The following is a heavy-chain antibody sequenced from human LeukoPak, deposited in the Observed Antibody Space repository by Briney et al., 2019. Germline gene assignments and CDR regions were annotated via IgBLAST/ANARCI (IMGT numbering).Heavy chain of an antibody. D-gene: IGHD6-13*01. CDR2: VSSSAVST. CDR1: GFTFYSFA. V-gene: IGHV3-23*01. Sequence: PGVSLRLSCAASGFTFYSFAMSWVRQAPGKGLEWVSSVSSSAVSTYYADSVKGRFTISRDNSKNTLYLQMNSLTVDDTAVYYCAKDGAADYWGQGTLVTVSS. CDR3: AKDGAADY. J-gene: IGHJ4*02.